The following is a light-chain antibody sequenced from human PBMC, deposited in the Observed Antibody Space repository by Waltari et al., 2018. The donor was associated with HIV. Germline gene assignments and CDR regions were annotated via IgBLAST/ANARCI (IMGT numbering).Light chain of an antibody. CDR1: NIGTKN. J-gene: IGLJ3*02. Sequence: SYVLTQPPSVLVAPGHTARITCGGNNIGTKNMNWYQKRPGQTPVLVVSDDSDRPSDIPERFSGSNSANTATLSISRVEAGDEADYYCQVWDYNSDRWVFGGGTKLTVL. CDR2: DDS. CDR3: QVWDYNSDRWV. V-gene: IGLV3-21*02.